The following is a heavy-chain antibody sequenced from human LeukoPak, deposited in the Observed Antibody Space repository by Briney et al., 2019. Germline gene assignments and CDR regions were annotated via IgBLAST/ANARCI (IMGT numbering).Heavy chain of an antibody. Sequence: PSETLSLTCTVSGGSISSSSYYWGWIRQPPGKGLEWIGSIYYSGSTYYNPSLKSRVTISVDTSKNQFSLKLSSVTAADTAVYYCARDVVPAAKGYYYYGMDVWGQGTTVTVSS. D-gene: IGHD2-2*01. CDR1: GGSISSSSYY. CDR2: IYYSGST. J-gene: IGHJ6*02. CDR3: ARDVVPAAKGYYYYGMDV. V-gene: IGHV4-39*07.